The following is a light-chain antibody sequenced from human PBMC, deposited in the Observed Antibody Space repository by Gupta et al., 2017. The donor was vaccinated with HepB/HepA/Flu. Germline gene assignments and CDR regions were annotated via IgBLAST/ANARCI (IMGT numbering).Light chain of an antibody. CDR2: WAS. CDR3: QQYDSTPRT. CDR1: QSVLYSSNNKNY. Sequence: DIAMTQSPDSLAVSLGERATINCKSSQSVLYSSNNKNYLAWYQQKPGQPPKLLIYWASTRESGVPDRFSGRGSGTDFTLTISSLQAEDVAVYYCQQYDSTPRTFGQGTKLEIK. V-gene: IGKV4-1*01. J-gene: IGKJ2*01.